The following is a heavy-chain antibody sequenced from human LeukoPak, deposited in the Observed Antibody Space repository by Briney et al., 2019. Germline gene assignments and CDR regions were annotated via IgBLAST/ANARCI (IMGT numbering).Heavy chain of an antibody. D-gene: IGHD3-10*01. J-gene: IGHJ6*03. CDR1: GYTFTSYA. CDR2: INAGNGNT. CDR3: ATASRGVYGSGSSNYYYYYYMDV. Sequence: ASVKVSCKASGYTFTSYAIHWVRQAPGQRLEWMGWINAGNGNTKYSQEFQGRVTMTRDTSISTAYMELSRLRSDDTAVYYCATASRGVYGSGSSNYYYYYYMDVWGKGTTVTISS. V-gene: IGHV1-3*01.